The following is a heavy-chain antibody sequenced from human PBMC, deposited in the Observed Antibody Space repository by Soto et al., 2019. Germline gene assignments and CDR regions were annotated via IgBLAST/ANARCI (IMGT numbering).Heavy chain of an antibody. CDR2: IYYSGST. CDR1: GGSIISYY. D-gene: IGHD6-25*01. V-gene: IGHV4-59*01. CDR3: ARDRNGAATLRSAFDI. J-gene: IGHJ3*02. Sequence: SETLSLTCTVSGGSIISYYWSWILQPPWKGLEWIGYIYYSGSTNYNPSLKSRVTISVDTSKNQFSLKLSSVTAADTAVYYCARDRNGAATLRSAFDIWGQGTMVTVSS.